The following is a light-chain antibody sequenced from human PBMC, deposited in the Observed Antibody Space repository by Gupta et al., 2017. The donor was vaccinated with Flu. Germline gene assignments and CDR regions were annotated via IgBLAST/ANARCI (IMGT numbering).Light chain of an antibody. CDR2: HDA. CDR1: KLGYKY. CDR3: QAWDSGVVV. Sequence: SSVLTQPPSVSVFPGQTATLTCFGYKLGYKYASWYQHKVGQPPILILDHDARRPSGIPELFSGSNAGNTATLTVSETQVVDEADYYCQAWDSGVVVFGGGTKLTVL. J-gene: IGLJ2*01. V-gene: IGLV3-1*01.